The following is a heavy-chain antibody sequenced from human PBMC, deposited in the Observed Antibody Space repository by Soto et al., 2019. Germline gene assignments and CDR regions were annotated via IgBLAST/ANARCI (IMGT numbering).Heavy chain of an antibody. CDR3: VRAGHVFDVHYYGMDL. J-gene: IGHJ6*02. D-gene: IGHD3-10*01. CDR1: GLTFNDYS. CDR2: ISSSGTYI. V-gene: IGHV3-21*01. Sequence: GSLRLSCEASGLTFNDYSMDWVRQAPEKGLEWVSSISSSGTYIYYADSVKGRFAISRDNANNVMYLQMDTLRAEDTAVYYCVRAGHVFDVHYYGMDLWGQGTTVTVSS.